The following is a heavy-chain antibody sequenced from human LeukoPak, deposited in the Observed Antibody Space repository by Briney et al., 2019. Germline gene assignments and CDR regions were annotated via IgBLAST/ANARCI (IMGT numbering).Heavy chain of an antibody. V-gene: IGHV1-46*01. J-gene: IGHJ5*02. CDR3: ARSPGYSYGYVWFDP. CDR2: INPSGGST. CDR1: GYTFTSYY. Sequence: ASVKVSCKASGYTFTSYYMHWVRQAPGQGLEWMGIINPSGGSTSYAQKFQGRVTMTRDTSTSTVYVELSSLRSEDTAVYYCARSPGYSYGYVWFDPWGQGTLVTVSS. D-gene: IGHD5-18*01.